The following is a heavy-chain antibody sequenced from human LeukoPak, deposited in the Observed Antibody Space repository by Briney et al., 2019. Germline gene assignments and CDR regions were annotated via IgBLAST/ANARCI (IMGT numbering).Heavy chain of an antibody. Sequence: PGGSLRLSCAASGFTFSRYSMNWVRQAPGKGLEWISYISSSSSTIYYADSVKVRFNNSRDNAKNSLYLQMNSLRAEDTAVYYCVSSPYYYMDVWGKGTTVIVSS. CDR2: ISSSSSTI. CDR3: VSSPYYYMDV. J-gene: IGHJ6*03. CDR1: GFTFSRYS. V-gene: IGHV3-48*01. D-gene: IGHD2-2*01.